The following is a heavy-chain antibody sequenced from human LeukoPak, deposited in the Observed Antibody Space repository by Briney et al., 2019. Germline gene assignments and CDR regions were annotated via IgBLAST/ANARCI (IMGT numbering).Heavy chain of an antibody. V-gene: IGHV3-23*01. CDR2: ISGNGGTT. CDR1: GLTFSTYA. J-gene: IGHJ4*02. CDR3: SKPPPDSSSWLFDY. D-gene: IGHD6-13*01. Sequence: PGGSLRLSCAASGLTFSTYAMSWVRQAPGKGLEWISPISGNGGTTYYADSVKGRFTISRDNSKNTPYLQMNSLRSEDTAVYYCSKPPPDSSSWLFDYWGQGTLVTVSS.